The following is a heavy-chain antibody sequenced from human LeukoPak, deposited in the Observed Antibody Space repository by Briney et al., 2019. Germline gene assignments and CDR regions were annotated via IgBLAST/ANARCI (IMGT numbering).Heavy chain of an antibody. CDR3: ARASRLGELSLGY. D-gene: IGHD3-16*02. Sequence: LRLSCSASGFSFISYSMHWVRQHPGKGLEWIGYIYYSGTTYYNPSLKSRVTISLGTSKNQFSLQLSSVTAADTAVYYCARASRLGELSLGYWGQGTLVTVSS. CDR2: IYYSGTT. V-gene: IGHV4-31*02. CDR1: GFSFISYSMH. J-gene: IGHJ4*02.